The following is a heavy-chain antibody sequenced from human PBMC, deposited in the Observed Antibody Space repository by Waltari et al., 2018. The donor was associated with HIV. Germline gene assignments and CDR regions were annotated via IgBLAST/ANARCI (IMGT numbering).Heavy chain of an antibody. V-gene: IGHV2-70*04. CDR1: GFSPSTSRQR. CDR3: ARTIAVAGVGLYFDF. CDR2: IDWDDVK. J-gene: IGHJ4*02. Sequence: QVTLKESGPALLKPTQTLTLTCNFLGFSPSTSRQRVSWVRQPPGKALEWLARIDWDDVKFYRASLRTRLTISKDTSKNQVVLRMTNVDPVDTATYYCARTIAVAGVGLYFDFWGPGALVTVSS. D-gene: IGHD6-19*01.